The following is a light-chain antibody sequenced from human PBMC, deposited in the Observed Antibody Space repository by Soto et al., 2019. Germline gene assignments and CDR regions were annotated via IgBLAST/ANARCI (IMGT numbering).Light chain of an antibody. CDR1: RGHSSYI. CDR3: ETWDSNIRV. CDR2: LEGSGSY. V-gene: IGLV4-60*03. J-gene: IGLJ2*01. Sequence: QSVLTQSSSASASPGSSVKLTCTLSRGHSSYIIAWHQQQPGKAPRYLMKLEGSGSYNKGSGVPDRFSGSSSGADRYLTISNLQSEDEADYYCETWDSNIRVFGGGTQLTVL.